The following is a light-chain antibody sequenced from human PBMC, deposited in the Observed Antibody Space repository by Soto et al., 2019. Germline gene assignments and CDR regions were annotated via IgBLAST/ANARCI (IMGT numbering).Light chain of an antibody. CDR1: SRDVGGYNF. J-gene: IGLJ1*01. CDR3: SSFTSGSTL. Sequence: QSVLTQPASVSGSPGQSITISCTGTSRDVGGYNFVSWYQQHPGKAPKLMIYEVSNRPSGVSNRFSGSKSGNTASLTISGLQAEDEADYYGSSFTSGSTLFGTGTKLTVL. CDR2: EVS. V-gene: IGLV2-14*01.